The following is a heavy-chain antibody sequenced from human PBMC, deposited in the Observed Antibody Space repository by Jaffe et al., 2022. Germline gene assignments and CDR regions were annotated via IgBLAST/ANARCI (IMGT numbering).Heavy chain of an antibody. D-gene: IGHD3-10*01. Sequence: QVQLVQSGAEVKKPGASVKVSCKASGYTFTSYYMHWVRQAPGQGLEWMGIINPSGGSTSYAQKFQGRVTMTRDTSTSTVYMELSSLRSEDTAVYYCARGPREYYYGSGVPLDYYYYMDVWGKGTTVTVSS. J-gene: IGHJ6*03. CDR2: INPSGGST. CDR3: ARGPREYYYGSGVPLDYYYYMDV. V-gene: IGHV1-46*03. CDR1: GYTFTSYY.